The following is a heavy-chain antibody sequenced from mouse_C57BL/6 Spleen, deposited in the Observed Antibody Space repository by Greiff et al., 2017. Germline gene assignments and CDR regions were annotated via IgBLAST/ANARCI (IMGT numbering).Heavy chain of an antibody. D-gene: IGHD1-1*01. CDR1: GYTFTDYY. Sequence: VQLQQSGAELVRPGASVKLSCKASGYTFTDYYINWVKQRPGQGLEWIARIYPGSGNTYYNEKFKGKATLTAEKSSSTAYMQLSSLTSEDSAVYFSARDYYGRSDAHWYFDVWGKGTTVTVSS. CDR3: ARDYYGRSDAHWYFDV. V-gene: IGHV1-76*01. CDR2: IYPGSGNT. J-gene: IGHJ1*03.